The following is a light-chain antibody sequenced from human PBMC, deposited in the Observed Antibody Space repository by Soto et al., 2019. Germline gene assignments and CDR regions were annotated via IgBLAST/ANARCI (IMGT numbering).Light chain of an antibody. CDR1: QTITSW. Sequence: DIQMTQSPSTLSESVGDRLTITCLASQTITSWSAWYQQKRGKAPKLLIYKASTLKSGVPSRFSGSGSGTEFTLTISSLQPDDFATYYCQHYNSYSEAFGQGTKVDIK. CDR3: QHYNSYSEA. CDR2: KAS. V-gene: IGKV1-5*03. J-gene: IGKJ1*01.